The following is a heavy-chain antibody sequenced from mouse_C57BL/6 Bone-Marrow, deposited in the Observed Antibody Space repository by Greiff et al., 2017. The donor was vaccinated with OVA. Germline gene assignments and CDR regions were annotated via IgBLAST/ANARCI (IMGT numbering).Heavy chain of an antibody. V-gene: IGHV1-39*01. CDR3: SNQYYGSHYFDH. Sequence: EVQVVESGPELVKPGASVKISCKASGYSFTDYNMNWVKQSNGKSLEWIGVINPNYGTTSYNQKFKGKATLTVDQSSSTAYMQLNSLTSEDSAVYYGSNQYYGSHYFDHWGQGTTLTVSS. CDR2: INPNYGTT. J-gene: IGHJ2*01. CDR1: GYSFTDYN. D-gene: IGHD1-1*01.